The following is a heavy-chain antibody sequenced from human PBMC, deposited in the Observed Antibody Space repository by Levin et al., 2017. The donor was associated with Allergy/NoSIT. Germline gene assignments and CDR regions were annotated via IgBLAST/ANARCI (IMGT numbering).Heavy chain of an antibody. V-gene: IGHV4-59*01. J-gene: IGHJ4*02. CDR2: IYYSGST. Sequence: SQTLSLTCTVSGGSISSYYWSWIRPPPGKGLEWIGYIYYSGSTNYNPSLKSRVTISVDTSKNQFSLKLSSVTAADTAVYYCARSSGWLDFDYWGQGTLVTVSS. CDR1: GGSISSYY. CDR3: ARSSGWLDFDY. D-gene: IGHD6-19*01.